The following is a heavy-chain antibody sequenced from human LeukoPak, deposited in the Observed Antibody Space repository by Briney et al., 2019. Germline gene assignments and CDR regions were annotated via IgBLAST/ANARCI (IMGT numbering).Heavy chain of an antibody. CDR2: IYYGGST. CDR1: GGSISSVY. Sequence: SETLSLTCTVSGGSISSVYWSWIRQPPGKGLEWIGYIYYGGSTVYNPSLKSRVTISADASKNQFSLNLSSVTAADTAVYYCARDPYYDNTDFYFDYWGRGTLVTVSS. V-gene: IGHV4-59*13. D-gene: IGHD3-22*01. CDR3: ARDPYYDNTDFYFDY. J-gene: IGHJ4*02.